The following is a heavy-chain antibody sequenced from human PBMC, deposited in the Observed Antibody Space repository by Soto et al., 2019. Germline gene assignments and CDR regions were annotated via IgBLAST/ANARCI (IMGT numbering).Heavy chain of an antibody. CDR1: GFTFSSYC. CDR3: AKSTSYPVHFDY. CDR2: ISYDGSNK. D-gene: IGHD1-26*01. V-gene: IGHV3-30*18. Sequence: QVQLVESGGGVVQPGRSLRLSCAASGFTFSSYCMHWVRQAPGKGLEWVAVISYDGSNKYYADSVKGLFTISRDNSKNTLYLQMNSRRAEDTAVYYCAKSTSYPVHFDYWGQGPLVTVSS. J-gene: IGHJ4*02.